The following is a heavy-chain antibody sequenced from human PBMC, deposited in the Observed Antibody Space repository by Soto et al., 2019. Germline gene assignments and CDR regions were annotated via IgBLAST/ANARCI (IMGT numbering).Heavy chain of an antibody. V-gene: IGHV3-23*01. D-gene: IGHD3-22*01. CDR3: AKDPEPYDSSGYFDY. CDR2: ISGSGGST. J-gene: IGHJ4*02. Sequence: GGSLRLSCAASGFTFSSYAMSWVRQSPGKGLEWVSAISGSGGSTYYADSVKGPFTISRDNSKNTLYLQMNSLRAEDTAVYYCAKDPEPYDSSGYFDYWGQGTLVTVSS. CDR1: GFTFSSYA.